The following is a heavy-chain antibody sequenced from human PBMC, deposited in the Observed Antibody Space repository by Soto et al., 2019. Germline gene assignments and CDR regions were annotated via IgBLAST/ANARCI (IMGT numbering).Heavy chain of an antibody. CDR1: GGSFSDFA. CDR3: ARGGIVAVPAALSSYDDYTNYRFDS. CDR2: TIPMFAAT. D-gene: IGHD4-4*01. J-gene: IGHJ4*02. V-gene: IGHV1-69*01. Sequence: QVQLAQSGAEVRKPGSSVKVSCRASGGSFSDFAFSWVRQAPGQGLEWMGGTIPMFAATKYAQRFQGRITLKADASTRTVYLALSSLTSDDSAVYYCARGGIVAVPAALSSYDDYTNYRFDSWGQGTLVSVSS.